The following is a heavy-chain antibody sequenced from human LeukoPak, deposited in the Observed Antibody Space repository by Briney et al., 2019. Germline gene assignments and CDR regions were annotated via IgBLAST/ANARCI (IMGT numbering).Heavy chain of an antibody. CDR3: ARDLGCSSTSCYFHWFDP. V-gene: IGHV1-69*05. D-gene: IGHD2-2*01. Sequence: ASVKVSCKASGGTFSSYAISWVRQAPGQGLEWMGRIIPIFGTANYAQKFQGRVTITTDESTSTAYMELSSLRSEDTAVYYCARDLGCSSTSCYFHWFDPGAREPWSPSPQ. CDR2: IIPIFGTA. CDR1: GGTFSSYA. J-gene: IGHJ5*02.